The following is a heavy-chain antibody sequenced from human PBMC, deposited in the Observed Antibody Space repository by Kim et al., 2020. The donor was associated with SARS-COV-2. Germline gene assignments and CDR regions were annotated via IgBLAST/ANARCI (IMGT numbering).Heavy chain of an antibody. V-gene: IGHV4-4*02. D-gene: IGHD1-26*01. Sequence: NNNPSLKSRVTISVDKSKNQFSLKLSSVTAADTAVYYCARVGATTNWFDPWGQGTLVTVSS. CDR3: ARVGATTNWFDP. J-gene: IGHJ5*02.